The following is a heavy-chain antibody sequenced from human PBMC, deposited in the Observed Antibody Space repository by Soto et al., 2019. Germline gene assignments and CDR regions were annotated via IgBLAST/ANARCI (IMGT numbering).Heavy chain of an antibody. D-gene: IGHD3-3*01. Sequence: GGSLRLSCAASGFTFSSYWMHWVRQAPGKGLEWVSAISGSGGSTYYADSVKGRFTISRDNSKNTLYLQMNSLRAEDTAVYYCAKGRPTYYDFWSGSWYYFDYWGQGTLVTVSS. CDR1: GFTFSSYW. CDR2: ISGSGGST. CDR3: AKGRPTYYDFWSGSWYYFDY. V-gene: IGHV3-23*01. J-gene: IGHJ4*02.